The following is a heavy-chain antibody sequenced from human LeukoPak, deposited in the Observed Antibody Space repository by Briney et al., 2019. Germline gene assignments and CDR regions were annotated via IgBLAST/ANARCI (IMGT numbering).Heavy chain of an antibody. D-gene: IGHD1-26*01. Sequence: GASVKVSCKASGYTFTSYGFSWVRQAPGQGLEWMAWISADKVNTNYAQKLQGRVTMSADTSTSTAYMGLRSLTSDDTAVYYCARGTRGRGDWYFDLWGRGTLVTVSS. CDR2: ISADKVNT. CDR3: ARGTRGRGDWYFDL. V-gene: IGHV1-18*01. CDR1: GYTFTSYG. J-gene: IGHJ2*01.